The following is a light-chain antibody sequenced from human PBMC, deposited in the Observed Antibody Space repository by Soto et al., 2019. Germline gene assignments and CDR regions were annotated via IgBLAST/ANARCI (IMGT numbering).Light chain of an antibody. V-gene: IGKV3-11*01. CDR1: QSVSSY. J-gene: IGKJ5*01. Sequence: EIVLTQSPATLSLSPGERATLSCRASQSVSSYLAWYQQKPGQAPRLLIYDASNRATGISARFSGSGSETDFTLTISTIEPEDFAVYYCQQRSNWPLITFGQGTRLEIK. CDR3: QQRSNWPLIT. CDR2: DAS.